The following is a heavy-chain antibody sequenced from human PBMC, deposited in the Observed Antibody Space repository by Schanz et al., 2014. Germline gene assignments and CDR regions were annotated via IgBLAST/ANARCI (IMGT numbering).Heavy chain of an antibody. Sequence: QAQLMESGGGVVQPGTSLILSCSVSGFSLNTYGIHWFRQPAGKGLEWVAVIWNNGVTKYYADSVRGRFTISRDNSRNTLYLQMNSLGTEDTAVCYCASPAGYSDYGTYFDFWGQGTLVTVSS. CDR3: ASPAGYSDYGTYFDF. V-gene: IGHV3-33*01. CDR1: GFSLNTYG. D-gene: IGHD5-12*01. J-gene: IGHJ4*02. CDR2: IWNNGVTK.